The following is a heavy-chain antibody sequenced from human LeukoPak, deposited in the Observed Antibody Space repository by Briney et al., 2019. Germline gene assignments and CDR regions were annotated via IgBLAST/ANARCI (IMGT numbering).Heavy chain of an antibody. J-gene: IGHJ6*03. CDR2: ISSSSSYI. V-gene: IGHV3-21*01. CDR1: GFTFSSYS. D-gene: IGHD6-19*01. Sequence: GGSLRLSCAASGFTFSSYSVNWVRQAPGKGLEWVSSISSSSSYIYYADSVKGRFTISRDNAKNSLYLQMNSLRAEDTAAYYCASVAGTRHYYYYMDVWGKGTTVTVSS. CDR3: ASVAGTRHYYYYMDV.